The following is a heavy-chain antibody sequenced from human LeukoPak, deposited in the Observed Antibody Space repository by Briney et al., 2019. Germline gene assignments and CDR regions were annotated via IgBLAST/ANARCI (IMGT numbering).Heavy chain of an antibody. V-gene: IGHV1-18*01. CDR1: GYTFASYG. J-gene: IGHJ5*02. D-gene: IGHD2-8*01. Sequence: ASVNVSCKASGYTFASYGVTWVRQAPGQGPEWMAWISVYSGNTEYAQKFQDRVTLTADTSTSTVYMELRSLRSDDTAVYYCARDGWSLGPWSQGTLVTVSS. CDR3: ARDGWSLGP. CDR2: ISVYSGNT.